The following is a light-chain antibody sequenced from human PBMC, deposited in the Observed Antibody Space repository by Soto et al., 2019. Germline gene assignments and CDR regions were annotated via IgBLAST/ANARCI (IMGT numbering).Light chain of an antibody. CDR3: QKYDGAPWT. Sequence: DXLMTQSPSSLSASVGDRVTITCRASQGINNYLAWYHQKPGKVPNLLIYATSTLQSGVPSRFSGSGFGTDFTLTISSLQPEDVGTYYCQKYDGAPWTFGQGTKVEVK. J-gene: IGKJ1*01. CDR2: ATS. V-gene: IGKV1-27*01. CDR1: QGINNY.